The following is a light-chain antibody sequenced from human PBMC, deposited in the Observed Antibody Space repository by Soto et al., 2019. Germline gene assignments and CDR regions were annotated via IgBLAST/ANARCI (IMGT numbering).Light chain of an antibody. V-gene: IGKV3-15*01. CDR3: QLYDNWPPYT. Sequence: EIVMTQSPATQSVSPGETATLSCRASRIINLNLAWYQQKPGQAPRLLIYSASTRATDVPARFSGSGYGTEFTLTISSLQSEDSAVYYCQLYDNWPPYTFGQGTKLEI. CDR2: SAS. CDR1: RIINLN. J-gene: IGKJ2*01.